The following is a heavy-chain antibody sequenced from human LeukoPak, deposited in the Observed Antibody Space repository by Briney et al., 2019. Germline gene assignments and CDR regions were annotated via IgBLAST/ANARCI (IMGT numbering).Heavy chain of an antibody. J-gene: IGHJ6*02. Sequence: HPGGSLRLSCAASGLTFSDFWMHWVRQPPGKGLVWVALVKGDGRTTIYADSVKGRFTISRDNAKNTLYLQMNSLRAEDTAVYYSARAWLGYCSGGSCYIVPQSVPSDGMDVWGQGTTVTVSS. CDR1: GLTFSDFW. D-gene: IGHD2-15*01. CDR3: ARAWLGYCSGGSCYIVPQSVPSDGMDV. CDR2: VKGDGRTT. V-gene: IGHV3-74*01.